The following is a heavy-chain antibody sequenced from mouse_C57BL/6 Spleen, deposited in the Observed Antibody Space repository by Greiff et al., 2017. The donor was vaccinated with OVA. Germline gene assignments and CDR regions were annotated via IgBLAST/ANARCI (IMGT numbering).Heavy chain of an antibody. CDR3: ARDGYYFDY. D-gene: IGHD2-3*01. CDR1: GYAFSSSW. Sequence: QVQLQQSGPELVKPGASVKISCKASGYAFSSSWMTWVKQRPGKGLEWIGRIYPGDGDTNYNGKFKGKATLTADKSSSTAYMQLSSLTSEDSAVYFCARDGYYFDYWGQGTTLTVSS. V-gene: IGHV1-82*01. CDR2: IYPGDGDT. J-gene: IGHJ2*01.